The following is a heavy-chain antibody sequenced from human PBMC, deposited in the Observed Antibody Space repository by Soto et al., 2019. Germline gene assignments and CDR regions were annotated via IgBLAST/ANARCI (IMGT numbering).Heavy chain of an antibody. CDR2: INHSGST. Sequence: ASETMSVSWAVEGGSFSGYYWSWIRQPPGKGLEWIGEINHSGSTNYNQSLKSRVTISVDTSKNQFSLKLSSVTAADTAVYYCASIIAAERMTTVITGYLDYWAQGTLVTVSS. CDR1: GGSFSGYY. J-gene: IGHJ4*02. CDR3: ASIIAAERMTTVITGYLDY. V-gene: IGHV4-34*01. D-gene: IGHD4-4*01.